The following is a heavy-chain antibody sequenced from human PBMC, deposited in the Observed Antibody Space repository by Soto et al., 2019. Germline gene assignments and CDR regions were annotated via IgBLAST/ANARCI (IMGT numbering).Heavy chain of an antibody. J-gene: IGHJ6*02. Sequence: SVKVSCKASGGTFSSYAISWVRQAPGQGLEWMGGIIPIFGTANYAQKFQGRVTITADESTSTAYMELSSLRSEDTAVYYCARNQIVVVPAAIPLGTYYYYYYGMDVWGQGTTVTVSS. CDR1: GGTFSSYA. D-gene: IGHD2-2*01. CDR2: IIPIFGTA. V-gene: IGHV1-69*13. CDR3: ARNQIVVVPAAIPLGTYYYYYYGMDV.